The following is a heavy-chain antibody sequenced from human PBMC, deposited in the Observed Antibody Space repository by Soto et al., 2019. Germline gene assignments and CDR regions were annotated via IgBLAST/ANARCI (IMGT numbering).Heavy chain of an antibody. Sequence: EVQLVESGGGLVKPGGSLRLSCAASGFTFSSYAMYWVRQAPGKGLEYVSAISSNGGSTSYANSVKGRFTISRDTSKNAMYLQMGGLRAEDMAVYYWARGARGAVASTYSFDNWGQGSLVTVSS. CDR2: ISSNGGST. J-gene: IGHJ4*02. D-gene: IGHD6-19*01. V-gene: IGHV3-64*01. CDR3: ARGARGAVASTYSFDN. CDR1: GFTFSSYA.